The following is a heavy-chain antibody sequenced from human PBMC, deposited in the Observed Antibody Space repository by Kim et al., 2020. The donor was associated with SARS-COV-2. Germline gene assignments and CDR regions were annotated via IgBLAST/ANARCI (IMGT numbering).Heavy chain of an antibody. CDR2: ISRDNGNT. Sequence: ASVKVSCKASGYTFTRYGIAWVRQAPGQGLEWMGWISRDNGNTDYARNFRDRVTMTTDTSTNTAYMELRSLRSDDTAVYYCARVGDYYASNMRQDRIFDYWGQGTLVTVSS. V-gene: IGHV1-18*01. CDR1: GYTFTRYG. J-gene: IGHJ4*02. CDR3: ARVGDYYASNMRQDRIFDY. D-gene: IGHD3-10*01.